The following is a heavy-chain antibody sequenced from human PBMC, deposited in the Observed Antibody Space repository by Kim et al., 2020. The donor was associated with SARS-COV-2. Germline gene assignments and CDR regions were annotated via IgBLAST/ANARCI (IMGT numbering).Heavy chain of an antibody. CDR2: ISYDGGHK. Sequence: GGFLRLSCAASGFTFNLFPMHWIRQAPGKGLEWVTVISYDGGHKYYADSVKGRFSISRDNSKNTLYLQMNSLSAEDTAVYYCARSPNRPFDIWGQGTLVTVSS. J-gene: IGHJ4*02. CDR3: ARSPNRPFDI. V-gene: IGHV3-30*04. D-gene: IGHD3-9*01. CDR1: GFTFNLFP.